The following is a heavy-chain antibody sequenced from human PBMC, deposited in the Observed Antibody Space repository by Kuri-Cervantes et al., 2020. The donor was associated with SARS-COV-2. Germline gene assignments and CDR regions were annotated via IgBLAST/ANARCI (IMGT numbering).Heavy chain of an antibody. CDR2: IYHSGAT. CDR1: GGSVSSGTKF. J-gene: IGHJ3*02. V-gene: IGHV4-61*01. CDR3: AREVEGSDAFDI. Sequence: GSLRLSCAVSGGSVSSGTKFWSWIRQPPGKGLEWIGYIYHSGATYYNPSLKSRVTISVDTSKNQFSLKLSSVTAADTAVYYCAREVEGSDAFDIWGQGTMVTVSS.